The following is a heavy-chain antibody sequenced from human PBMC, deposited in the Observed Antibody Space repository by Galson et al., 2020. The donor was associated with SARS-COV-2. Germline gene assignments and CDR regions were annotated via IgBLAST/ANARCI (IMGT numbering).Heavy chain of an antibody. Sequence: TGGSLRLSCAASGFTFSIFGMHWVRQAPGKGLEWVAVVWNDGSKRYYADSVKGRFTISRDNSKDTLYLEMNSLGAEDTGVYYCARDCGGGSTDAFDNWGQGTMVTVSS. CDR2: VWNDGSKR. V-gene: IGHV3-33*01. D-gene: IGHD2-21*01. J-gene: IGHJ3*02. CDR3: ARDCGGGSTDAFDN. CDR1: GFTFSIFG.